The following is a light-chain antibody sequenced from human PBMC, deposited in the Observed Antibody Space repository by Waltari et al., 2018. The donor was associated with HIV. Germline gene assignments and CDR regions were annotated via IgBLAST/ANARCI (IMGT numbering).Light chain of an antibody. V-gene: IGKV3-20*01. Sequence: EVVLTQSPGTLSLSPGERATLSCRASQSVSSSHLAWYQQKPGQAPRLLIYAASNRATGIPDRFSGSGSGTDFTLTISRLEPEDFAVYYCQQYDGSPTWTFGQGTKVEIK. J-gene: IGKJ1*01. CDR3: QQYDGSPTWT. CDR2: AAS. CDR1: QSVSSSH.